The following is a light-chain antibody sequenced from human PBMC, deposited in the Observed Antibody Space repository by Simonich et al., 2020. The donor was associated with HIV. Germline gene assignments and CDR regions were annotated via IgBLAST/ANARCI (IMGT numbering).Light chain of an antibody. CDR1: QSISRN. CDR3: QQYNYWSPT. CDR2: CAT. J-gene: IGKJ1*01. Sequence: EVVMTQSPATLSVSPGERAPLSCRASQSISRNLAWYQQNPGKTPTLLIYCATTRATGIPARFSGSGSGTEFTLTISSLQSEDFAVYYCQQYNYWSPTFGQGTKVEIK. V-gene: IGKV3-15*01.